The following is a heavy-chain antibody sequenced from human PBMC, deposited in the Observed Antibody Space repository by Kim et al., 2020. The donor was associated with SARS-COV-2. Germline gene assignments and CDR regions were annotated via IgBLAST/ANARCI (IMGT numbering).Heavy chain of an antibody. J-gene: IGHJ4*02. CDR3: AKDIYYYGSGSSCDFDY. Sequence: GGSLRLSCAASGFTFSSYAMSWVRQAPGKGLEWVSAISGSGGSTYYADSVKGRFTISRDNSKNTLYLQMNSLRAEDTAVYYCAKDIYYYGSGSSCDFDYWGQGTLVTVSS. V-gene: IGHV3-23*01. D-gene: IGHD3-10*01. CDR2: ISGSGGST. CDR1: GFTFSSYA.